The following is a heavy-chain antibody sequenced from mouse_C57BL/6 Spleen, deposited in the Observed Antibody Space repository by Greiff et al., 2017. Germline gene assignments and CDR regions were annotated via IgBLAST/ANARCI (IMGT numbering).Heavy chain of an antibody. Sequence: QVQLQQPGAELVKPGASVKLSCKASGYTFTSYWMHWVKQRPGQGLEWIGMIHPNSGSTNYNEKFKSKATLTVDKSSSTAYMQLSSLTSEDSAVYYCARRGGNYWYFDVWGTGTTVTGSS. CDR1: GYTFTSYW. J-gene: IGHJ1*03. CDR3: ARRGGNYWYFDV. D-gene: IGHD1-1*02. V-gene: IGHV1-64*01. CDR2: IHPNSGST.